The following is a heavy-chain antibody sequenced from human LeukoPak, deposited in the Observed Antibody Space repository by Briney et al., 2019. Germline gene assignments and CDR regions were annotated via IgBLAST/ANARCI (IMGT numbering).Heavy chain of an antibody. J-gene: IGHJ4*02. CDR3: ATRPGIAVAGLDF. D-gene: IGHD6-19*01. V-gene: IGHV1-18*01. CDR1: GYTFISYG. Sequence: ASVKVSCKASGYTFISYGISWVRQAPGQGLEWMGWISAYNGNTDYAQNLQGRVTITRDTSASTAYMELSSLRCEDTAVYYCATRPGIAVAGLDFWGQGTLVTVSS. CDR2: ISAYNGNT.